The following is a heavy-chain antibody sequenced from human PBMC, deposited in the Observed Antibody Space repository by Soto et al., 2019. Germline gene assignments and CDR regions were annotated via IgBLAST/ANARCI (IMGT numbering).Heavy chain of an antibody. Sequence: GGSLRLSCAAFGFTFSSYGMHWVRQAPGKGLEWVAVISYDGSNKYYADSVKGRFTISRDNSKNTLYLQMNSLRAEDTAVYYCAKQEVPAAKYYYYYYMDVWGKGTTVTVSS. CDR2: ISYDGSNK. J-gene: IGHJ6*03. CDR1: GFTFSSYG. CDR3: AKQEVPAAKYYYYYYMDV. V-gene: IGHV3-30*18. D-gene: IGHD2-2*01.